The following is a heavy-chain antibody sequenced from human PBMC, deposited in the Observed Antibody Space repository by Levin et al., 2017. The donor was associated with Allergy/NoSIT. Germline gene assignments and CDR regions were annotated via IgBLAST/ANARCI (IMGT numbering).Heavy chain of an antibody. CDR2: ISYDGSNK. CDR1: GFTFSSYA. Sequence: GGSLRLSCAASGFTFSSYAMHWVRQAPGKGLEWVAVISYDGSNKYYADSVKGRFTISRDNSKNTLYLQMNSLRAEDTAVYYCARTQNKRGDAIDYWGQGTLVTVSS. V-gene: IGHV3-30-3*01. J-gene: IGHJ4*02. CDR3: ARTQNKRGDAIDY. D-gene: IGHD3-10*01.